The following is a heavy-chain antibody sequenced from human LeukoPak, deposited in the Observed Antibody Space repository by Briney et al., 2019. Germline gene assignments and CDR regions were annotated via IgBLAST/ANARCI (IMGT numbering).Heavy chain of an antibody. J-gene: IGHJ4*02. CDR1: GGTFSSYA. Sequence: GASVKVSCKASGGTFSSYAISWVRQAPGQGLEWMGGSIPIFGTANYAQKFQGRVTITADRSTSTAYMELSSLRSEDTAVYYCARDIGGYFDYWGQGTLVTVSS. V-gene: IGHV1-69*06. CDR3: ARDIGGYFDY. D-gene: IGHD3-10*01. CDR2: SIPIFGTA.